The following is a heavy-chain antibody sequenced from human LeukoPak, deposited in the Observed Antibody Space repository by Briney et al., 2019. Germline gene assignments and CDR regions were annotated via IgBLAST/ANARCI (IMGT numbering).Heavy chain of an antibody. CDR1: GGSVSSGSYY. CDR3: ARGGTRAVASSLDY. D-gene: IGHD6-19*01. V-gene: IGHV4-61*01. J-gene: IGHJ4*02. CDR2: IYYSGNT. Sequence: PSETLSLTCTVSGGSVSSGSYYWSWIRQPPGKGLEWIGYIYYSGNTNYNPSLKSRVSISVDTSKDQFSLKVSSVTAADTAVYYCARGGTRAVASSLDYWGQGTLVTVSS.